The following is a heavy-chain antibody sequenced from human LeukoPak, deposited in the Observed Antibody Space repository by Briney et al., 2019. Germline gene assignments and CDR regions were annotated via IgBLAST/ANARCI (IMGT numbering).Heavy chain of an antibody. CDR2: IFSDGTDT. D-gene: IGHD5/OR15-5a*01. J-gene: IGHJ4*02. V-gene: IGHV3-23*03. CDR1: GFIFSSYA. CDR3: AKNAGGLLRSLHN. Sequence: GGSLRLSCAASGFIFSSYAMNWVRQAPGRGLEWVSGIFSDGTDTYYADSVKGHFTISRDNSKNTLYLQMNSLRAEDTAVYYCAKNAGGLLRSLHNWGQGTLVTVSS.